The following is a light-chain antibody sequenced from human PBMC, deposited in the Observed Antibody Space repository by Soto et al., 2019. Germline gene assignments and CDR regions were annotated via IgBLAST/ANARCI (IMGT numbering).Light chain of an antibody. CDR3: SSYTSTSTPLI. J-gene: IGLJ2*01. V-gene: IGLV2-14*01. CDR2: EVT. Sequence: QSALTQPASVSGSPGQSITISCSGSSSDIGAYDYVSWYQQHPGKAPKLLIYEVTSRPSGVSHRFSGSKSGNTASLSLSGLQLEDDADYYCSSYTSTSTPLIFGGGTKLTVL. CDR1: SSDIGAYDY.